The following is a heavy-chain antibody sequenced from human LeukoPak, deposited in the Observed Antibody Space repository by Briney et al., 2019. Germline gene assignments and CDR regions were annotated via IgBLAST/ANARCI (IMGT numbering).Heavy chain of an antibody. CDR2: IYSGGST. D-gene: IGHD4-17*01. CDR1: GFTFSSNV. V-gene: IGHV3-53*01. CDR3: ARGPGGWVCGDYVNWYFDL. Sequence: GGSLRLSCVASGFTFSSNVMIWLRQAPGKGLEWVSVIYSGGSTYYADSMKGRFTISRDNSKNTLYLQMNSLRAEDTAVYYCARGPGGWVCGDYVNWYFDLWGRGTLVTVSS. J-gene: IGHJ2*01.